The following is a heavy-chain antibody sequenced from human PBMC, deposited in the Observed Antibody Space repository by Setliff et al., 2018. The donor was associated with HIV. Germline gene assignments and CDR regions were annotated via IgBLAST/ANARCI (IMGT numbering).Heavy chain of an antibody. J-gene: IGHJ4*02. V-gene: IGHV5-51*01. D-gene: IGHD2-21*01. CDR1: GYSFSSYW. CDR3: AKLLYPQLWPLDIDH. Sequence: GESLKISCKGSGYSFSSYWIGWVRQMPGKGLEWMGIIYPADADIKYSPSFQGQVTISVDKSISTAYLQWSSLRADDTAVYYCAKLLYPQLWPLDIDHWGQGRLVTVSS. CDR2: IYPADADI.